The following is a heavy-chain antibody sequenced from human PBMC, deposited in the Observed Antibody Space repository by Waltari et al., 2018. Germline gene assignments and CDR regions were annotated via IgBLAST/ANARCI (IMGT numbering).Heavy chain of an antibody. CDR3: ARDRGRGIYLDS. V-gene: IGHV4-4*02. Sequence: QLQLQESGPGLVKPSGTLSLTCAVSGEYMSSTDWWSWVRQSPGKGLEWIGQVQRSGRTNYNPSFASRVSVSVDTSTNQFSLKVTSPTAADTAVYFCARDRGRGIYLDSWGQGVLVTVSP. J-gene: IGHJ4*02. CDR2: VQRSGRT. CDR1: GEYMSSTDW. D-gene: IGHD2-15*01.